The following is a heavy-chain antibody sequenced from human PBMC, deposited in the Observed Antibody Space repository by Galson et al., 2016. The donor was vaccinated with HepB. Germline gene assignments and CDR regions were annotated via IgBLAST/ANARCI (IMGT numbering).Heavy chain of an antibody. CDR2: AYFRSKWYH. Sequence: CAISGDSVSSKSASWIWVRQSPSRGLEWLGRAYFRSKWYHDYAPSVKSRITITPDPSRNQFSLQLGSVTPEDTAIYYCSRGPRNYTSGWTFDYWGQGTLVTVSS. CDR3: SRGPRNYTSGWTFDY. V-gene: IGHV6-1*01. J-gene: IGHJ4*02. CDR1: GDSVSSKSAS. D-gene: IGHD6-19*01.